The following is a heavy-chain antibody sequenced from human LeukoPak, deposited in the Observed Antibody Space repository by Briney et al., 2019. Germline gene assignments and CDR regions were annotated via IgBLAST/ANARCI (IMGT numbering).Heavy chain of an antibody. CDR2: IKEDGSEK. Sequence: PGGSLRLSCAASGFTFSNYWLSWVRQAPEKGLEWVANIKEDGSEKYYVDSVKGRFTISRDNAKNSLYLQMNSLRDEDTALYYCARGFVGISYWGQGALVTVSS. CDR3: ARGFVGISY. CDR1: GFTFSNYW. V-gene: IGHV3-7*01. D-gene: IGHD7-27*01. J-gene: IGHJ4*02.